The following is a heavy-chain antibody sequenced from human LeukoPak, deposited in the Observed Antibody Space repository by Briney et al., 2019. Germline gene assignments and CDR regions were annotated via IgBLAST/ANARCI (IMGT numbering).Heavy chain of an antibody. J-gene: IGHJ4*01. Sequence: GGSLRLSCAASGFNFDDYTLHWVRQLPGKGLEWVSLMNWDGGSTYYADSVKGRFTISRDTSKNSLFLQMHSLKAEDTAIYYCAKDLGKVTAAAGTAGFDSWGRGTLVTVSS. CDR2: MNWDGGST. D-gene: IGHD6-19*01. CDR3: AKDLGKVTAAAGTAGFDS. CDR1: GFNFDDYT. V-gene: IGHV3-43*01.